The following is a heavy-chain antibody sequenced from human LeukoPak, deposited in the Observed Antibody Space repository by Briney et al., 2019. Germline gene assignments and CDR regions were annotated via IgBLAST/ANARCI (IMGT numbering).Heavy chain of an antibody. CDR2: LWSDGSKK. Sequence: GGSLRLSCAASGFIFRNYGMHWVRQAPGKGLEWVAVLWSDGSKKYYIDSVKGRFTVSRDISKNTLYLQMDSLRAEDTAIYYCARDIDTTSHYHELDPWGQGTLVTVSS. CDR1: GFIFRNYG. V-gene: IGHV3-33*01. J-gene: IGHJ5*02. CDR3: ARDIDTTSHYHELDP. D-gene: IGHD3-22*01.